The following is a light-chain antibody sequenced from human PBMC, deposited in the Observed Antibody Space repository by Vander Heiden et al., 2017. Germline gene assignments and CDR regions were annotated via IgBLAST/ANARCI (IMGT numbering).Light chain of an antibody. CDR2: DAS. Sequence: LQKTPSPSSLSASVGDRVTITCQARQDISNYLNWYQQKPGKAPKLLIYDASNLETGVPSRFSGSGSGTDFTFTISSLQPEDIATYYCQQYDNQITFGQGTRLEIK. V-gene: IGKV1-33*01. CDR1: QDISNY. J-gene: IGKJ5*01. CDR3: QQYDNQIT.